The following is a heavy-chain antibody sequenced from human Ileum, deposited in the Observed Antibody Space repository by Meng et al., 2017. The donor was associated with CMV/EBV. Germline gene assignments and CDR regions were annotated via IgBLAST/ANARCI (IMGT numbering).Heavy chain of an antibody. V-gene: IGHV3-15*01. CDR2: IKTKTDAGTP. Sequence: GLTLSKTWMKWVRQAPGKGLEWVGHIKTKTDAGTPYYAATVNGRFTISRDDSKNTLFLRMNSLKTEDTAVYYCTTDFDYSGSGSYRFWGQGTLVTVSS. CDR1: GLTLSKTW. CDR3: TTDFDYSGSGSYRF. D-gene: IGHD3-10*01. J-gene: IGHJ4*02.